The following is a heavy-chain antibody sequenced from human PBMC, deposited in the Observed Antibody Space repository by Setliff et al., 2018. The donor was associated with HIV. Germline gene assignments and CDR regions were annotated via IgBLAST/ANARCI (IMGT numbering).Heavy chain of an antibody. Sequence: PSETLSLTCAVYGGSFSGYYWSWIRQPPGKGLEWIATIYYSGSTYYNPSLKSRVTISVDTSKNQFSLKLSSVTAADTAVYYCARHLEYRGAYYYHYMDVWGKGTTVTVSS. CDR1: GGSFSGYY. CDR2: IYYSGST. D-gene: IGHD2-2*02. J-gene: IGHJ6*03. CDR3: ARHLEYRGAYYYHYMDV. V-gene: IGHV4-34*01.